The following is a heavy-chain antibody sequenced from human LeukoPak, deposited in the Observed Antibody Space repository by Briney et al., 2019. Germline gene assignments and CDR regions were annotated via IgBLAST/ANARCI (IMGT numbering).Heavy chain of an antibody. CDR3: ARGWGIAAADTYYYYGMDV. D-gene: IGHD6-13*01. CDR1: GGSISSYY. V-gene: IGHV4-4*07. CDR2: IYTSWST. Sequence: SETLSLTCTVSGGSISSYYWSWIWQPAGKGLEWIGRIYTSWSTNYNPSLKSRVTMSVDTSKNQFSLKLSSVTAADTAVYYCARGWGIAAADTYYYYGMDVWGQGTTVTVSS. J-gene: IGHJ6*02.